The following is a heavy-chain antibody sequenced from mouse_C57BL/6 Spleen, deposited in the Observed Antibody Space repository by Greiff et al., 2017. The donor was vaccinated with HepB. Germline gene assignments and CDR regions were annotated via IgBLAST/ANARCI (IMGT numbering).Heavy chain of an antibody. V-gene: IGHV6-6*01. J-gene: IGHJ1*01. CDR1: GFTFSDAW. Sequence: EVNVVESGGGLVQPGGSMKLSCAASGFTFSDAWMDWVRQSPEKGLEWVAEIRNKANNHATYYAESVKGSFTISTDDSKSTVYLQMNSLRAADTGIYYCTRTRCYYCGYFDVWGPGTTVTVSS. D-gene: IGHD2-3*01. CDR2: IRNKANNHAT. CDR3: TRTRCYYCGYFDV.